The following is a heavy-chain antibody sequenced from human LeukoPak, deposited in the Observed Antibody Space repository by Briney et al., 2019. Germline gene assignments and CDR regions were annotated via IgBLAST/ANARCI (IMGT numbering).Heavy chain of an antibody. D-gene: IGHD4-17*01. CDR3: AREGIYGDYRH. CDR2: AHTSGST. Sequence: SETLSLTCTVSGGSISSYYWSWIRQPAGKGLEWLGRAHTSGSTNYNPSLKSRVIISVDTSKNQFSLKLSSVTAADTAVYYCAREGIYGDYRHWGQGTLVTVSS. J-gene: IGHJ4*02. CDR1: GGSISSYY. V-gene: IGHV4-4*07.